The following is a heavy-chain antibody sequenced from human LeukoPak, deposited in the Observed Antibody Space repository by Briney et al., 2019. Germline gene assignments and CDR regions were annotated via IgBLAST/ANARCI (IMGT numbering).Heavy chain of an antibody. J-gene: IGHJ5*02. CDR1: GGSISSYY. Sequence: PSETLSLTCTVSGGSISSYYWSWIRQPAGKGLEWIGRIYTSGSTNYNPSLKSRVTMSVDTSKNQFSLKLSSVTAADTAVYYCARDRVTMVRGVIEHNWFDPWGRGTLVTVSS. CDR3: ARDRVTMVRGVIEHNWFDP. CDR2: IYTSGST. D-gene: IGHD3-10*01. V-gene: IGHV4-4*07.